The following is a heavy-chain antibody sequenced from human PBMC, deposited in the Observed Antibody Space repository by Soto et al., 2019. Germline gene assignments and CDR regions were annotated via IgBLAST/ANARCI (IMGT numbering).Heavy chain of an antibody. V-gene: IGHV1-2*02. D-gene: IGHD6-19*01. J-gene: IGHJ4*02. CDR1: GFSFTGYY. CDR2: INAHSGGT. CDR3: AKDRGRGWFSYFDC. Sequence: ASVKVSCKASGFSFTGYYIHWLRQAPGQGLEWMGWINAHSGGTEYAQKFQGSVTLTRDTSITTDYMTLTSLRSDDTALYYCAKDRGRGWFSYFDCWGQGTLVTVSS.